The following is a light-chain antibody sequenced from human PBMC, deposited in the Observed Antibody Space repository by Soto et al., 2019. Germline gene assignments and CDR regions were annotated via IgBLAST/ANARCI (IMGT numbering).Light chain of an antibody. V-gene: IGKV3-20*01. CDR1: QSVSSIY. Sequence: EIVLTQSPGTLSLSPGERATLSCRASQSVSSIYLAWYQQKPGQAPRLLIYRASSRATGIPDRFSGSGSGTDFTLNISRLESEDLAVYYWQQYGGSPPYTFGQGTKLQIK. J-gene: IGKJ2*01. CDR2: RAS. CDR3: QQYGGSPPYT.